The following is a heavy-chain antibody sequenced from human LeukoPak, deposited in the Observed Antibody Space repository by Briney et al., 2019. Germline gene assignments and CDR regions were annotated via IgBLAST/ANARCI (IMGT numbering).Heavy chain of an antibody. CDR2: ISGSGTST. CDR1: GFSFSSYA. Sequence: GGSLRLSCAASGFSFSSYAMTWVRQAPGKGLEWVSGISGSGTSTFYADSVNGRFSISRDNSKNTLYLQMNRLRAEDTAVYYRARRNVDRVASDGMDVWGQGTTVTVFS. CDR3: ARRNVDRVASDGMDV. J-gene: IGHJ6*02. V-gene: IGHV3-23*01. D-gene: IGHD5-12*01.